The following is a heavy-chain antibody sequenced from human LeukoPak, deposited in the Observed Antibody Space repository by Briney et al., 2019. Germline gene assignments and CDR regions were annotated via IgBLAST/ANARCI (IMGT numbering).Heavy chain of an antibody. CDR1: GYTFTSYG. Sequence: ASVKVSCKASGYTFTSYGISWVRQAPGQGLEWMGWISAYNGNTNYAQKLQGRVTMTTDTSTSTAYMELRSLRSDDTAVYYCARVRTDYDSSGSETPWGQGTLVTVSS. CDR3: ARVRTDYDSSGSETP. J-gene: IGHJ5*02. CDR2: ISAYNGNT. V-gene: IGHV1-18*01. D-gene: IGHD3-22*01.